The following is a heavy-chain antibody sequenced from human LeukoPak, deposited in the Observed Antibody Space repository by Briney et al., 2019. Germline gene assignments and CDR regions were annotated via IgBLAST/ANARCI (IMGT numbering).Heavy chain of an antibody. CDR3: ARDLNRELRPWWFDP. CDR2: VNPNSGVT. D-gene: IGHD1-26*01. Sequence: ASVKVSCKASRYTFTGYYMHWVRQAPGQGLEWMGLVNPNSGVTNYLEKFQGRVTMSWDTSISTAYMELTRLTSDDTAVYYCARDLNRELRPWWFDPWGQGTLVTVSS. CDR1: RYTFTGYY. J-gene: IGHJ5*02. V-gene: IGHV1-2*02.